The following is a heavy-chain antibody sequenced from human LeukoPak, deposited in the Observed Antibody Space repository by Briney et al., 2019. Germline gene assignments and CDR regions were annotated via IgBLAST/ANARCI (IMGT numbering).Heavy chain of an antibody. Sequence: SGTLSLTCAVSGGSINSINWWSWVRQPPGQGLEWIGEMYHTGGFNYNPSLKSRVTISLDKSQNQFPLRLSSVTAADTAVYYCARNPRDGHTFDYSGRGTLVTVSS. CDR2: MYHTGGF. V-gene: IGHV4-4*02. CDR3: ARNPRDGHTFDY. CDR1: GGSINSINW. J-gene: IGHJ4*02.